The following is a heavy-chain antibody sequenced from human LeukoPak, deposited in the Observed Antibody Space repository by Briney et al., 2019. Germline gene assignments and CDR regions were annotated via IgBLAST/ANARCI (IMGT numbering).Heavy chain of an antibody. V-gene: IGHV4-61*02. CDR2: IYTSGST. CDR3: ARVAYYYDSSGYNEYFQH. J-gene: IGHJ1*01. Sequence: SETLSLTCTVSGGSISSGSYYWSWIRQPAGKGLEWIGRIYTSGSTNYNPSLKSRVTISVDTSKNQFSLKLSSVTAADTAVYYCARVAYYYDSSGYNEYFQHRGQGTLVTVSS. CDR1: GGSISSGSYY. D-gene: IGHD3-22*01.